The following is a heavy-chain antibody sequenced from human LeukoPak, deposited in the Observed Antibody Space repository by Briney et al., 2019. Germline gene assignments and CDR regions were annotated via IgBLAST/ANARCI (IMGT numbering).Heavy chain of an antibody. CDR3: ARDMVDGSKSRAGYFDY. J-gene: IGHJ4*02. CDR2: ISYDGSNK. V-gene: IGHV3-30*03. CDR1: GFTFSSYG. Sequence: GRSLRLSCAASGFTFSSYGMHWVRQAPGKGLEWVAVISYDGSNKYYADSVKGRFTISRDNSKNTLYLQMNSLRAEDTAVYYCARDMVDGSKSRAGYFDYWGQGTLVTVSS. D-gene: IGHD3-10*01.